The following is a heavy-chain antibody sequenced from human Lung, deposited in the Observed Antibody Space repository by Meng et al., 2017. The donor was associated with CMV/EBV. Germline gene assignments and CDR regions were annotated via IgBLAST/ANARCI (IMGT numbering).Heavy chain of an antibody. D-gene: IGHD1-26*01. Sequence: ASXXVSXKASGYTFASYYVHWVRQAPGQGLEWLGLINPSDDYTEYAQKFQGRVTMTRDTSTNTVYMDLSSLRSEDTAVYYCARDPIVGADFDFDYWGQGTPVTVSS. CDR2: INPSDDYT. CDR3: ARDPIVGADFDFDY. V-gene: IGHV1-46*01. CDR1: GYTFASYY. J-gene: IGHJ4*02.